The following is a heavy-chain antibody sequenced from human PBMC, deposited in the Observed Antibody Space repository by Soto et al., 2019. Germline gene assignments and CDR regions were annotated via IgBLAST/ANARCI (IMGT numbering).Heavy chain of an antibody. CDR2: IIPIFGTA. CDR1: GGTFSSYA. J-gene: IGHJ1*01. V-gene: IGHV1-69*12. CDR3: ARAIAVAGMVEYFQH. Sequence: QVQLVQSGAEVKKPGSSVKVSCKASGGTFSSYAISWVRQAPGQGLEWMGGIIPIFGTANYAQKFQGRVTITADESTSTADMELSSMRSEDTAVYYCARAIAVAGMVEYFQHWGQGPLVTVSS. D-gene: IGHD6-19*01.